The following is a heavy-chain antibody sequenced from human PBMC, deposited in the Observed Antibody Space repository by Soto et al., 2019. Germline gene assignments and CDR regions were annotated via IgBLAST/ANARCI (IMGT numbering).Heavy chain of an antibody. CDR3: ARSGITIFGVVITFDY. Sequence: PWGSLLFSCASSVFNFSDHYMHWVGQAPGKGPEWVGPTRNKANSYTTEYAASVKGRFTISRDDSKNSLYLQMNSLKTEDTSVYYCARSGITIFGVVITFDYWGQGTLVTVSS. V-gene: IGHV3-72*01. D-gene: IGHD3-3*01. CDR1: VFNFSDHY. J-gene: IGHJ4*02. CDR2: TRNKANSYTT.